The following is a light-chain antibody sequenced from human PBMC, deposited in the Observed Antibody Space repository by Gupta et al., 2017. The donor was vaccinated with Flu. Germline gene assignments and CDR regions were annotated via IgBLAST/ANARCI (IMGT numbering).Light chain of an antibody. J-gene: IGKJ4*01. CDR3: LQDDGASPT. CDR2: DAS. CDR1: QDIYNY. Sequence: DIHLTLSPSSLSASVGDRVTIPCQASQDIYNYLNWYQQEPGKAPKLLIYDASNLKPGVPARFSGGGSGTDFTFTISSVQPKDIGTYYCLQDDGASPTFGRGTKVEIK. V-gene: IGKV1-33*01.